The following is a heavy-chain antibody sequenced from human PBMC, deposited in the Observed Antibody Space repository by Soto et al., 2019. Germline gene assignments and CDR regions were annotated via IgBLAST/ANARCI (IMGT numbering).Heavy chain of an antibody. Sequence: QVQLVESGGGVVQPGRSLRLSCAASGFTFSSYAMHWVRQAPGKGLEWVAVISYDGSNKYYADSVKGRFTISRDNSKNTLYLQMNTLRAEDTAVYYCARGGHTIFGVVIPFDYWGQGTLVTVSS. J-gene: IGHJ4*02. D-gene: IGHD3-3*01. CDR1: GFTFSSYA. V-gene: IGHV3-30-3*01. CDR2: ISYDGSNK. CDR3: ARGGHTIFGVVIPFDY.